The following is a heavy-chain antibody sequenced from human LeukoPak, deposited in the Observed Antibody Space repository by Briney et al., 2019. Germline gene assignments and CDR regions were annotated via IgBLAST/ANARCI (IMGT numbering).Heavy chain of an antibody. J-gene: IGHJ4*02. CDR3: AREYFYGSGSYYNGY. V-gene: IGHV3-7*04. D-gene: IGHD3-10*01. CDR2: IKQDGNEK. Sequence: GGSLRLSCAASGFTFRSYWMTWVRQAPGKGLEWVANIKQDGNEKYYVDSVKGRFTISRDNAKNSLYLQMNSLRAEDTAVYYCAREYFYGSGSYYNGYWGQGALVTVSS. CDR1: GFTFRSYW.